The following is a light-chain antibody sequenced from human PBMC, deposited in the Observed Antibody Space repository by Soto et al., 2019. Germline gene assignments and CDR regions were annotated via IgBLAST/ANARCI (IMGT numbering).Light chain of an antibody. V-gene: IGKV1-33*01. CDR1: QSIANF. J-gene: IGKJ4*01. CDR2: DAS. CDR3: QQYEYLPLT. Sequence: DVQMTQSPSSLSASVGDRVTITCKANQSIANFLNWFQHKPGEAPKLLISDASHLELGVPSRFSGSRSVTDFVLAISNLQSEDVATYFCQQYEYLPLTVGGGTKVDI.